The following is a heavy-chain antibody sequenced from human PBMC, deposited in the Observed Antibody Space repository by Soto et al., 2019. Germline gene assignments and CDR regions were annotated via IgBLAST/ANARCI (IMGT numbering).Heavy chain of an antibody. V-gene: IGHV1-58*01. CDR3: AAETYYYDSSDPRGMDV. J-gene: IGHJ6*02. CDR2: IVVGSGNT. Sequence: SVKVSCKATGCILISSAVHAVGQPLSRRLEWIGWIVVGSGNTNYAQKFQERVTITRDMSTSTAYMELSSLRSEDTAVYYCAAETYYYDSSDPRGMDVWGQGTTVTVS. D-gene: IGHD3-22*01. CDR1: GCILISSA.